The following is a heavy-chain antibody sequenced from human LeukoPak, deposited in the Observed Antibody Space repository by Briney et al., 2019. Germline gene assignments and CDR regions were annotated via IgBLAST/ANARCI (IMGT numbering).Heavy chain of an antibody. D-gene: IGHD6-25*01. V-gene: IGHV1-2*02. CDR2: INPNSGGT. CDR1: GYTLTDYY. J-gene: IGHJ4*02. Sequence: ASVKVSCKASGYTLTDYYMHWVRQAPGQGLEWMGCINPNSGGTNYARKFQGRVTMTRDTSISTAYMELSSLRSDDTAVYYCAVSYSSGWGSFDYWGQGTLVTVSS. CDR3: AVSYSSGWGSFDY.